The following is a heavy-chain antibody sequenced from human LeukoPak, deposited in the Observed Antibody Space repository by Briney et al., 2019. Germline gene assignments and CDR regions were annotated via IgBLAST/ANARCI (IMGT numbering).Heavy chain of an antibody. Sequence: PSETLSLTCTVSGGSISSYYWSWVRQPPGKGLEYIAYIYHSGSTTYNPHPKSRVTISVETSKKQFPLKLSSVTAADTAVYYCASRYFCSSTSCYTFDYWGQGTLVTVSS. J-gene: IGHJ4*02. CDR3: ASRYFCSSTSCYTFDY. CDR1: GGSISSYY. D-gene: IGHD2-2*02. V-gene: IGHV4-59*08. CDR2: IYHSGST.